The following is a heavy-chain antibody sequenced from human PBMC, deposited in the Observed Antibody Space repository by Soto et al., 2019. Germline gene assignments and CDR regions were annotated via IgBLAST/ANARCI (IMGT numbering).Heavy chain of an antibody. V-gene: IGHV3-13*01. CDR2: IGTAGDT. CDR1: GFTFSSYD. Sequence: GGSLRLSCAASGFTFSSYDMHWVRQATGKGLEWVSAIGTAGDTYYPGSVKGRFTISRENAKNSLYLQMNSLRAEDTAVYYCARAYYYDSSGYRYYFDYWGQGTLVTVSS. CDR3: ARAYYYDSSGYRYYFDY. J-gene: IGHJ4*02. D-gene: IGHD3-22*01.